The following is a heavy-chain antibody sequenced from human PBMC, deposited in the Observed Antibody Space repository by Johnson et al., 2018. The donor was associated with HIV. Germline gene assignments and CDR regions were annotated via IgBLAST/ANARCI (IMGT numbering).Heavy chain of an antibody. D-gene: IGHD1-26*01. CDR2: INWNGGST. V-gene: IGHV3-9*01. J-gene: IGHJ3*02. CDR3: ARDNSGSDAFDI. Sequence: VQLVESGGGLVQPGRSLRLSCAASGFTFDDYAMHWVRQAPGKGLEWVSGINWNGGSTGYADSVKGRFTISRDNAKNSLHLQMNSLRAEDTALYYCARDNSGSDAFDIWGQGTMVTVSS. CDR1: GFTFDDYA.